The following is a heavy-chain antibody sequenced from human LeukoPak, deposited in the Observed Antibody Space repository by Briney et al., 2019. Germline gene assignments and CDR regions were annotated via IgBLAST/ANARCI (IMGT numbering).Heavy chain of an antibody. V-gene: IGHV4-38-2*02. CDR1: GYSISSGYY. CDR2: IYHSGST. J-gene: IGHJ4*02. CDR3: ARDLSGVRLDQFDY. Sequence: PSETLSLTCTVSGYSISSGYYWGWIRPPPGKGLEWIGSIYHSGSTYYNPSLKSRVTISVDTSKNQFSLKLSSVTAADTAVYYCARDLSGVRLDQFDYWGQGTLVTVSS. D-gene: IGHD3-3*01.